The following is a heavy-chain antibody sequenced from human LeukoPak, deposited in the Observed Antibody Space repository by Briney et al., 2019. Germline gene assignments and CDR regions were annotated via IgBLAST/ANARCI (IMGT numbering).Heavy chain of an antibody. CDR1: GYSFTGYY. J-gene: IGHJ3*02. Sequence: ASVKVSCKASGYSFTGYYIHWVRQAPGQGLEWMGRINPNSGDTTYAQKFQGRVTVTRDTSISTAYMELSSLTSDDTAVYYCVGDHDSSGRTDDAFDIWGQGTMVTVSS. CDR2: INPNSGDT. D-gene: IGHD3-22*01. V-gene: IGHV1-2*06. CDR3: VGDHDSSGRTDDAFDI.